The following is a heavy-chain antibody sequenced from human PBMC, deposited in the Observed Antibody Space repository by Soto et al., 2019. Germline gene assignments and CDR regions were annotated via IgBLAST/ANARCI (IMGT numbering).Heavy chain of an antibody. J-gene: IGHJ5*02. Sequence: EVLLVESGGGLVQPGGSLKLSFAASGFAFSGSAMHWVRQASGQGLEWLGRIRTKANSYATTYAASVKDRFTISRDDSKNTAYLQMNSLKTEDTAVYYCTRPISSGWFDPWGQGTLVTVSS. CDR3: TRPISSGWFDP. CDR2: IRTKANSYAT. V-gene: IGHV3-73*01. CDR1: GFAFSGSA. D-gene: IGHD6-19*01.